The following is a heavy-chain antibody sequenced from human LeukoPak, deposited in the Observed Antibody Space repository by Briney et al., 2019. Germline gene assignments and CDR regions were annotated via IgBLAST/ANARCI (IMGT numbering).Heavy chain of an antibody. CDR2: IYTSGST. D-gene: IGHD2-21*02. V-gene: IGHV4-4*09. CDR1: GGSISSYY. J-gene: IGHJ5*02. Sequence: SETLSLTCTVSGGSISSYYWSWIRQPPGKGLEWIGYIYTSGSTNYNPSLKSRVTISVDTSKNQFSQKLSSVTAADTAVYYCARHVYCGGDCYSGWFDPWGQGTLVTVSS. CDR3: ARHVYCGGDCYSGWFDP.